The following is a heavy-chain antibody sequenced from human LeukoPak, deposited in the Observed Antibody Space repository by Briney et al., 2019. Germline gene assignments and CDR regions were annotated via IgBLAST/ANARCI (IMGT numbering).Heavy chain of an antibody. CDR2: INHSGST. V-gene: IGHV4-34*01. J-gene: IGHJ4*02. CDR1: GGSFSGYY. Sequence: SETLSLTCAVYGGSFSGYYWSWIRQPPGKGLEWIGEINHSGSTNYNPSLKSRVTISVDTSKNQFSLKLSSVTAADTAVYYCASTKRRYYDILTGYMGFDHWGQGTLVTVSS. CDR3: ASTKRRYYDILTGYMGFDH. D-gene: IGHD3-9*01.